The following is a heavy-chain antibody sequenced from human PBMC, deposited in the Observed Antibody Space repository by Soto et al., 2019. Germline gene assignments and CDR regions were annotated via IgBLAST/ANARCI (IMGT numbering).Heavy chain of an antibody. CDR1: GFTFSSYA. D-gene: IGHD6-13*01. J-gene: IGHJ4*02. Sequence: EVQLLESGGGLVQPGGSLRLSCAASGFTFSSYAMSWVRLAPGRGLEWVSSITGTGSSAYYADSVKGRSTISRDNSKNTLYLQMNSLRAEDTALYYCAKDLGSSPPGDYWGREPWSPSPQ. CDR3: AKDLGSSPPGDY. V-gene: IGHV3-23*01. CDR2: ITGTGSSA.